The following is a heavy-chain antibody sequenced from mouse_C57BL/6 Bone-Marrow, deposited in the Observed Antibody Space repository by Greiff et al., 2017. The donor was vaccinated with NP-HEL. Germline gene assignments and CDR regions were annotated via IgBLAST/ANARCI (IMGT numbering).Heavy chain of an antibody. V-gene: IGHV7-3*01. J-gene: IGHJ4*01. Sequence: EVKLMESGGGLVQPGGSLSLSCAASGFTFTDYYMSWVRQPPGKALEWLGFIRNKANGYTTEYSASVKGRFTISIDNSQSILYLQMNALRAEDSATYYCARYSPYYAMDYWGQGTSVTVSS. CDR2: IRNKANGYTT. CDR3: ARYSPYYAMDY. CDR1: GFTFTDYY.